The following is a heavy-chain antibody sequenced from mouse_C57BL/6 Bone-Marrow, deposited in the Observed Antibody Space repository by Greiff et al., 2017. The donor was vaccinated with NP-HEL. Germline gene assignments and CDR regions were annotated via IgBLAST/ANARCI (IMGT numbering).Heavy chain of an antibody. CDR2: IDPETGGT. CDR3: TRDLYWYYGSGGYFDV. CDR1: GYTFTDYE. J-gene: IGHJ1*03. Sequence: QVQLQQSGAELVRPGASVTLSCKASGYTFTDYEMHWVKQTPVHGLEWIGAIDPETGGTAYNQKFKGKAILTADQSPSTAYMELRSLTSEDSAVYYCTRDLYWYYGSGGYFDVWGTGTTVTVSS. V-gene: IGHV1-15*01. D-gene: IGHD1-1*01.